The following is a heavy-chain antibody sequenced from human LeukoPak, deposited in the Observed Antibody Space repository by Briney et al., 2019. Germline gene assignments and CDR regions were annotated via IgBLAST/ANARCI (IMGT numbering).Heavy chain of an antibody. CDR2: ISYSGST. CDR3: ARDGRAGSLFAY. CDR1: GGSISGYY. D-gene: IGHD6-19*01. Sequence: SETLSLTCTVSGGSISGYYWSWIRQPPGKGLEWVGYISYSGSTNYNPSFKSRVTISVDTSKNQFSLKLSSVTAADTAIYYCARDGRAGSLFAYWGQGTLVTVSS. J-gene: IGHJ4*02. V-gene: IGHV4-59*01.